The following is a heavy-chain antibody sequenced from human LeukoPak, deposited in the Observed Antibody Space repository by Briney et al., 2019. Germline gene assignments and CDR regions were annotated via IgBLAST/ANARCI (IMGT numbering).Heavy chain of an antibody. V-gene: IGHV4-59*01. D-gene: IGHD3-22*01. CDR3: ARATNYYDSSGYYPRPHFDY. Sequence: PSETLSLTCTVSGGSISNYYWNWIRQPPGKGLEWVGHISYSGGTKYNPSLQSRVTISVDTSKNQFSLKLSSLTAADTAVYYCARATNYYDSSGYYPRPHFDYWGRGTLVTVSS. CDR1: GGSISNYY. CDR2: ISYSGGT. J-gene: IGHJ4*02.